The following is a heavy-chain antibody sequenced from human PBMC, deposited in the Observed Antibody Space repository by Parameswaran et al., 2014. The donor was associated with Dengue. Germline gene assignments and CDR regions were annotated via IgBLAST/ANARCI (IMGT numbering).Heavy chain of an antibody. D-gene: IGHD2-2*01. CDR2: VDPYFGAA. V-gene: IGHV1-69*01. CDR3: ARDSCSSTSCYNALDI. Sequence: WVRQAPGQGLEWMGGVDPYFGAANYAQRFQGRVTITADDSTSTVYMELSSLGSEDTAVYYCARDSCSSTSCYNALDIWGPGTMVTVSS. J-gene: IGHJ3*02.